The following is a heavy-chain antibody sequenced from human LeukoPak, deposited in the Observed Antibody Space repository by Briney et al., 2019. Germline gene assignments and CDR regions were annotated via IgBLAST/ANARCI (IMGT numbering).Heavy chain of an antibody. D-gene: IGHD3-16*01. Sequence: KPSETLSLTCTVSGGAINSYYWSWIRQPPGGGLEWIAYIYYSGTTNYNPSLKSRVTISVDTSKNQFSLKMSSVTAADTAVYYCARDRGSLGGFDYWGQGTLVTVSS. CDR2: IYYSGTT. J-gene: IGHJ4*02. CDR3: ARDRGSLGGFDY. CDR1: GGAINSYY. V-gene: IGHV4-59*01.